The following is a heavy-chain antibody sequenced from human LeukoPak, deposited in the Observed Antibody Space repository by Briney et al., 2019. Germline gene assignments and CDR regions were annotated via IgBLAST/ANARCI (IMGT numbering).Heavy chain of an antibody. J-gene: IGHJ2*01. Sequence: ASVKVSCKASGYTFTSYGISWVRQAPGQGLEWMGWISAYNGNTNYAQKLQGRVTMTTDTSTSTAYMELSSLRSEDTAVYYCARDYMDYGDPWYFDLWGRGTLVTVSS. CDR2: ISAYNGNT. CDR3: ARDYMDYGDPWYFDL. CDR1: GYTFTSYG. V-gene: IGHV1-18*01. D-gene: IGHD4-17*01.